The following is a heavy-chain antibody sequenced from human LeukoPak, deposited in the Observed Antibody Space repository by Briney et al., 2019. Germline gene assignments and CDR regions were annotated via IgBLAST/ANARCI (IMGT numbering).Heavy chain of an antibody. J-gene: IGHJ6*03. CDR2: IYTSGST. Sequence: SETLSLTCTVSGGSISSYYWSWIRQPAGKGLEWIGRIYTSGSTNYNPSLKSRVTMSVDTSKNQFSLKLSSVTAADTAVYYCARGVVRQLVLYYYYMDVWGKGTTVTVSS. CDR1: GGSISSYY. V-gene: IGHV4-4*07. D-gene: IGHD6-6*01. CDR3: ARGVVRQLVLYYYYMDV.